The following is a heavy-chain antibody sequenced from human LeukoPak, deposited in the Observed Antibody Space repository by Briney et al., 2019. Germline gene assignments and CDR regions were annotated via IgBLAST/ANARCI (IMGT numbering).Heavy chain of an antibody. V-gene: IGHV3-74*01. CDR2: INSDGSST. Sequence: GGSLRLSCAASGFTFSDHYMDWVRQAPGKGLVWVSHINSDGSSTTYADSVRGRFTISRDNAKNTLYLQMNSLRAEDTAVYFCARDSASDSSGIDYWGRGTLVTVSS. J-gene: IGHJ4*02. CDR3: ARDSASDSSGIDY. D-gene: IGHD3-22*01. CDR1: GFTFSDHY.